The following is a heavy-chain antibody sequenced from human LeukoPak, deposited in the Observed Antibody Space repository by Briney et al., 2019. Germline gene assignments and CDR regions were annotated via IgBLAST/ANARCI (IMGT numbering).Heavy chain of an antibody. D-gene: IGHD5-18*01. Sequence: GASVKVSCKASGGTFSNYAISWVRQAPGQGLEWMGWISAYNGNTNYAQKLQGRVTMTTDTSTSTAYMELRSLRSDDTAVYYCARGPLSLGYSYGSFPDYWGQGTLVTVSS. V-gene: IGHV1-18*01. J-gene: IGHJ4*02. CDR2: ISAYNGNT. CDR1: GGTFSNYA. CDR3: ARGPLSLGYSYGSFPDY.